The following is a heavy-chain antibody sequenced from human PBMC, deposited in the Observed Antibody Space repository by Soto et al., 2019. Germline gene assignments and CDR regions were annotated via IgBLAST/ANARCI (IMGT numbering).Heavy chain of an antibody. J-gene: IGHJ5*01. D-gene: IGHD6-13*01. V-gene: IGHV1-3*01. CDR1: GYTFTSYG. Sequence: ASVKVSCKASGYTFTSYGIHWVRQAPGQRLEWMGWINAANGDTKYSPKFQGRVTITRDTSASTAYMELSSLRSEDTAVYYCVRRHVSATGIDWLDSCGQGPLVAVSS. CDR3: VRRHVSATGIDWLDS. CDR2: INAANGDT.